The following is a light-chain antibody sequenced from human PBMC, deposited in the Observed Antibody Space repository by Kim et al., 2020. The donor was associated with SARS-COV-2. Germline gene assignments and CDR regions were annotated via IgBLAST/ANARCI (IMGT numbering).Light chain of an antibody. V-gene: IGLV8-61*01. CDR2: STN. CDR1: SGSVSTSYY. Sequence: QTVVTQEPSFSVSPGGTVKITCGLSSGSVSTSYYPSWYQQTPGQAPRTLMYSTNTRSSGVPDRFSGSILGNRAALTITGAQADDESDYYCALYMGSGIWVFGGGTKLTVL. CDR3: ALYMGSGIWV. J-gene: IGLJ3*02.